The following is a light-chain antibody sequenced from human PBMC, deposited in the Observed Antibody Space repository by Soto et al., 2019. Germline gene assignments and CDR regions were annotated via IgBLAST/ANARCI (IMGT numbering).Light chain of an antibody. CDR2: SAS. V-gene: IGKV1-39*01. CDR1: QSISSY. Sequence: DIQRTQSPSSQSASVGDRVTITCRASQSISSYLNCYQQKPGKAPKLLIYSASSLLSGVPSRFSGSGSGTDFTLTISSLQPEDFATYYCQQSYSTLITFGQGTRLE. CDR3: QQSYSTLIT. J-gene: IGKJ5*01.